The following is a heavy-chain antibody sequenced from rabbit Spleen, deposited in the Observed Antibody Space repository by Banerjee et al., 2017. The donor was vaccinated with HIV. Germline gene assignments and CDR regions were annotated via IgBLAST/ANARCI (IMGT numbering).Heavy chain of an antibody. J-gene: IGHJ6*01. V-gene: IGHV1S45*01. CDR3: ARDTSSSFSSYGMDL. CDR1: GFSFSDRDV. Sequence: QEQLEESGGGLVKPEGSLTLTCKASGFSFSDRDVMCWVRQAPGKGLEWIACINTATGKAVYASWAKGRFTISKASSTTVTLQMTRLTAADTATYFCARDTSSSFSSYGMDLGGQGTLVTVS. CDR2: INTATGKA. D-gene: IGHD1-1*01.